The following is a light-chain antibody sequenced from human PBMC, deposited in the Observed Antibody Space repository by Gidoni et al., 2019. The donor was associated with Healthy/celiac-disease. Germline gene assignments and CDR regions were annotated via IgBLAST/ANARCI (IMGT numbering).Light chain of an antibody. CDR1: SSDVGSYNL. J-gene: IGLJ1*01. Sequence: QSALTQPASVSGSPGQSITISCTGTSSDVGSYNLVSWYQQHPGKAPKLMIYEGSKRPSGVSNSFSGSKSGNTASLTISGLQAEDEADYYCCSYAGSSTLEVFGTGTKVTVL. CDR3: CSYAGSSTLEV. V-gene: IGLV2-23*01. CDR2: EGS.